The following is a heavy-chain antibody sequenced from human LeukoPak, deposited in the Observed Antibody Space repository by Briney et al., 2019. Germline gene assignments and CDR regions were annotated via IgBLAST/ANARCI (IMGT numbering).Heavy chain of an antibody. CDR2: ISSSSSYT. J-gene: IGHJ4*02. CDR1: GFTFSDYY. D-gene: IGHD3-9*01. CDR3: ARGPYDILTGYYPGDY. V-gene: IGHV3-11*06. Sequence: GGSLRLFCAASGFTFSDYYMSWIRQAPGKGLEWVSYISSSSSYTNYADSVKGRFTISRDNAKNSLYLQMNSLRAEDTAVYYCARGPYDILTGYYPGDYWGQGTLVTVSS.